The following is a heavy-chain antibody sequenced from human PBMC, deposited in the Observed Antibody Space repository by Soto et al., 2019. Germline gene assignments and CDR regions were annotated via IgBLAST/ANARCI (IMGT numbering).Heavy chain of an antibody. CDR2: IIPIFGTA. CDR3: ARDFWSGYYIVDWFDP. D-gene: IGHD3-3*01. J-gene: IGHJ5*02. CDR1: GGTFSSYA. V-gene: IGHV1-69*13. Sequence: VKVSCKASGGTFSSYAISWVRQAPGQGLEWMGGIIPIFGTANYAQKFQGRVTITADESTSTAYMELSSLRSEDTAVYYCARDFWSGYYIVDWFDPWGQGTLVTVSS.